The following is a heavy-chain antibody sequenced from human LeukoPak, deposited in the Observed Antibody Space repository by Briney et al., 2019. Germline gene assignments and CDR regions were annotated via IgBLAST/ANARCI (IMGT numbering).Heavy chain of an antibody. CDR1: GGSISSYY. D-gene: IGHD5-12*01. J-gene: IGHJ4*02. V-gene: IGHV4-59*12. CDR2: IYYSGST. Sequence: SETLSLTCTVSGGSISSYYWSWIRQPPGKGLEWIGYIYYSGSTNYNPSLKSRVTISVDTSKNQFSLKLSSVTAADTAVYYCARGIVATTAFLSIFDYWGQGTLVTVSS. CDR3: ARGIVATTAFLSIFDY.